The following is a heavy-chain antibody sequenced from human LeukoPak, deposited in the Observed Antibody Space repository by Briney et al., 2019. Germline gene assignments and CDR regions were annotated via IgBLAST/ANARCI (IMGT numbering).Heavy chain of an antibody. V-gene: IGHV3-43*02. J-gene: IGHJ1*01. D-gene: IGHD3-22*01. Sequence: GGSLRLSCAASGFTFDDYAMHWVRQAPGKGLEWVSLISGDRGRTYYADSVKGRFTISRDNSKDSLYLQMNSLRTEDTALYYCAKDFDDGTGYYGYFQHWGQGTLVTVSS. CDR3: AKDFDDGTGYYGYFQH. CDR2: ISGDRGRT. CDR1: GFTFDDYA.